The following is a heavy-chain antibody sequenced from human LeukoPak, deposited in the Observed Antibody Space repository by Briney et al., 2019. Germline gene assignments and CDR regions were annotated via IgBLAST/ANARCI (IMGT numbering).Heavy chain of an antibody. CDR1: GYTFTGYY. D-gene: IGHD6-19*01. J-gene: IGHJ4*02. Sequence: ASVNVSCKASGYTFTGYYMHWVRQAPGQGLEWMGWINPNSGGTNYAQKFQGRVTMTRDTSISTAYKELSRLRSDDTAVYYCARAPYSSGWSFDYWGQGTLVTVSS. V-gene: IGHV1-2*02. CDR2: INPNSGGT. CDR3: ARAPYSSGWSFDY.